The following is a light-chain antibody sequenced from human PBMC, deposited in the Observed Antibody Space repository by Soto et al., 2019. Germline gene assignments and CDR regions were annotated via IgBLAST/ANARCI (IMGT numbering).Light chain of an antibody. CDR2: AAS. Sequence: IQMTQSPSSLSASVGDSVTMTCRASQSIGSYVNWYQEKPGEAPKVLIFAASSLQSGVPSRFSGSGSGTDFTLTISSLQPEDFATYYCQQSYRTAWTFGQGTKVDIK. J-gene: IGKJ1*01. CDR3: QQSYRTAWT. CDR1: QSIGSY. V-gene: IGKV1-39*01.